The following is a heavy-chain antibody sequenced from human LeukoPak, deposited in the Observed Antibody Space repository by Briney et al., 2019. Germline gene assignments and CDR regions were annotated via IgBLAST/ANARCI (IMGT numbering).Heavy chain of an antibody. CDR3: TTEFGSGYYFDY. CDR1: GFTLSNAW. J-gene: IGHJ4*02. V-gene: IGHV3-15*01. D-gene: IGHD6-19*01. CDR2: IKSKSNGGTT. Sequence: GGSLRLSCRASGFTLSNAWMSWVRQAPGKGLEWVGRIKSKSNGGTTDYIAPVKGRFAISCDDPKNTLYLQLSSLETEDTAVYYCTTEFGSGYYFDYWGQGTLVTVSS.